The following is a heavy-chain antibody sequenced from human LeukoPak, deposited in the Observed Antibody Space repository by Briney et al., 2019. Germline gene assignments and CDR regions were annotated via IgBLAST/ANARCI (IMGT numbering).Heavy chain of an antibody. V-gene: IGHV4-34*01. D-gene: IGHD3-9*01. Sequence: SETLSLTCAVYGGSFSGYYWSWIRQPPGKGLEWIGEINHSGSTNYNPSLKSRVTISVDTSKNQFSLKLSSVTAADTAVYYCARGSITILLNWFDPWGQGTLVTVSS. J-gene: IGHJ5*02. CDR2: INHSGST. CDR1: GGSFSGYY. CDR3: ARGSITILLNWFDP.